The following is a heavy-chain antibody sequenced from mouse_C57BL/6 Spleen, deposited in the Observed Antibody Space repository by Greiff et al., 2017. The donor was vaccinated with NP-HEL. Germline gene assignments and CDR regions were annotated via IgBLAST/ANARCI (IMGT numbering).Heavy chain of an antibody. J-gene: IGHJ3*01. Sequence: EVQGVESGEGLVKPGGSLKLSCAASGFTFSSYAMSWVRQTPEKRLEWVAYISSGGDYIYYADTVKGRFTISRDNARNTLYLQMSSLKSEDTAMYYCTRDYSNYAAYWGQGTLVTVSA. D-gene: IGHD2-5*01. CDR2: ISSGGDYI. V-gene: IGHV5-9-1*02. CDR1: GFTFSSYA. CDR3: TRDYSNYAAY.